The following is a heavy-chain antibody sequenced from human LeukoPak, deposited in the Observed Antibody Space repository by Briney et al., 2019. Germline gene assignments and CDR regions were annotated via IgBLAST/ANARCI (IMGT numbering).Heavy chain of an antibody. V-gene: IGHV3-74*01. CDR2: INSDGSST. CDR3: ARDRGYSGYVNWFDP. D-gene: IGHD5-12*01. CDR1: GFTFSSYW. Sequence: GGSLRLSCAASGFTFSSYWMHWVRQAPGKGLVWVSRINSDGSSTSHADSVKGRFTISRDNAKNTLYLQMNSLRAEDTAVYYCARDRGYSGYVNWFDPWGQGTLVTVSS. J-gene: IGHJ5*02.